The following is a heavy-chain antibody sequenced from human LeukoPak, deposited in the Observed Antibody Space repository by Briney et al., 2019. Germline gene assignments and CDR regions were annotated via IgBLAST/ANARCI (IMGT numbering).Heavy chain of an antibody. Sequence: PSETLSLTCAVYGGSFSGYYWSWIRQPPGKGLEWIGEINHSGSTNYNPSLKSRVTISVDTSKNQFSLKLSSVTAADTAVYYCARGRFGGNTGYYFDYWGQGTLVTVSS. CDR1: GGSFSGYY. D-gene: IGHD2-15*01. CDR3: ARGRFGGNTGYYFDY. V-gene: IGHV4-34*01. J-gene: IGHJ4*02. CDR2: INHSGST.